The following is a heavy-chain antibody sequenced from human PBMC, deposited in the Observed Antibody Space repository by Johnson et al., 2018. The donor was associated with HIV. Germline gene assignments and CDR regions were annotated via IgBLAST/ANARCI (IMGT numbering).Heavy chain of an antibody. Sequence: VQLVESGGGLVKPGGSLRLSCAASGFTFSHAWMTWVRQAPGKGLEWVAVISYDGSNKYYADSVKGRFTISKDNSKNTLYLQMNSLGAEDTALYYCAKDITATSDAYDVWGQGTMVTVS. CDR3: AKDITATSDAYDV. J-gene: IGHJ3*01. CDR1: GFTFSHAW. V-gene: IGHV3-30*18. D-gene: IGHD5-12*01. CDR2: ISYDGSNK.